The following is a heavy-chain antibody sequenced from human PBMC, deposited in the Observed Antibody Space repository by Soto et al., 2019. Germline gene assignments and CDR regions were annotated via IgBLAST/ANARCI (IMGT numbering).Heavy chain of an antibody. CDR1: GGTFSSYA. CDR3: ARSPQWLADYYYGMDV. D-gene: IGHD6-19*01. CDR2: IIPIFGTA. J-gene: IGHJ6*02. V-gene: IGHV1-69*01. Sequence: QVQLVQSGAEVKKPGSSVKVSCKASGGTFSSYAISWVRQAPGQGLEWMGGIIPIFGTANYAQKFQGRVTITADESTSTAYMELSSLRSEDTAVYYCARSPQWLADYYYGMDVWGQGTTVTVSS.